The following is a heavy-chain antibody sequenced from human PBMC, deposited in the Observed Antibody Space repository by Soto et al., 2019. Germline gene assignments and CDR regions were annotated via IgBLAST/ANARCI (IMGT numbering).Heavy chain of an antibody. V-gene: IGHV4-59*01. CDR1: GGSISSYY. D-gene: IGHD3-22*01. Sequence: SETLSLTCTVSGGSISSYYWSWIRQPPGKGLEWIGYIYYSGSTNYNPSLKSRVTISVDTSKNQFSLKLSSVTAADTAVYYCARASGYYDSSGSLDIWGQGTMVTVSS. J-gene: IGHJ3*02. CDR3: ARASGYYDSSGSLDI. CDR2: IYYSGST.